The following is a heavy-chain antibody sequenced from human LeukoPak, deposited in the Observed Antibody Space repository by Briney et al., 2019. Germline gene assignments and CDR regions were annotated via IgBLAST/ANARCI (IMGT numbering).Heavy chain of an antibody. CDR3: ARDRGRYYVY. D-gene: IGHD1-26*01. Sequence: GGSLRLSCAGSGFSFSTFDMSWVRQAPGRGLEWVSSISSRSTYLDYADSLKGRFTISRDNAKNSLYLQMNSLRAEDTAVYYCARDRGRYYVYWGQGTLVTVSS. V-gene: IGHV3-21*01. CDR1: GFSFSTFD. J-gene: IGHJ4*02. CDR2: ISSRSTYL.